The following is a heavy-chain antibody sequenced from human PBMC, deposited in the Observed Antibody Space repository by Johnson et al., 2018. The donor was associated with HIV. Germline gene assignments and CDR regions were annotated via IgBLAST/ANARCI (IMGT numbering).Heavy chain of an antibody. V-gene: IGHV3-33*06. CDR1: GFTFNTYA. CDR3: AKGKDSSSSYALDI. D-gene: IGHD6-13*01. CDR2: IWYDGSNK. J-gene: IGHJ3*02. Sequence: VQLVESGGGLVQPGGSLRLSCAASGFTFNTYAMHWVRQAPGTGLEWVAVIWYDGSNKYYADSVKGRFTISRDNSKNTLYLQMISLRAEDTAVYYCAKGKDSSSSYALDIWGQGTMVTVSS.